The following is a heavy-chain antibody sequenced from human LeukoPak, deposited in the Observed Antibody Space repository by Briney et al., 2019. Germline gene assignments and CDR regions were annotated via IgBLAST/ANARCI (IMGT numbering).Heavy chain of an antibody. CDR3: AGVYRLLPALLSDAFDI. D-gene: IGHD2-2*01. CDR1: GGSISSSSYY. V-gene: IGHV4-39*07. Sequence: SETLSLTCTVSGGSISSSSYYWGWIRQPPGKGLEWIGSIYYSGSTYYNPSLKSRVTISVDTSKNQFSLKLSSVTAADTAVYYCAGVYRLLPALLSDAFDIWGQGTMVTVSS. CDR2: IYYSGST. J-gene: IGHJ3*02.